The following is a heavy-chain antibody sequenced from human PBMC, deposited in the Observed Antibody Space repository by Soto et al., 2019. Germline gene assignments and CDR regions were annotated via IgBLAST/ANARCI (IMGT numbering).Heavy chain of an antibody. V-gene: IGHV4-59*08. Sequence: QVQLQESGPGLVKPSETLSLNCSVSGGSIEGYNCPWIRQPPGKALEWVGYVYYDGGSSYNPSLKSRLTLSMDTSKSLFSLQLRSVTAADTGVYYCVRQGIGPLHGLVDVWGRGINVSVSS. CDR2: VYYDGGS. CDR1: GGSIEGYN. J-gene: IGHJ6*02. CDR3: VRQGIGPLHGLVDV. D-gene: IGHD3-10*01.